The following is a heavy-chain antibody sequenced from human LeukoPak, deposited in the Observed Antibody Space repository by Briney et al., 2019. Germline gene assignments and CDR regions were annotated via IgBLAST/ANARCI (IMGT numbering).Heavy chain of an antibody. J-gene: IGHJ3*02. CDR1: GFTSSSYA. CDR2: ISTNGGRT. V-gene: IGHV3-64*01. CDR3: ARERRGDDAFDI. D-gene: IGHD3-16*01. Sequence: SGGSLRLSCAASGFTSSSYAMHWVRQAPEKGLEYVSTISTNGGRTYYANSVKGRFTISRDNSKNTVYLQMGSLRAEDMAVYYCARERRGDDAFDIWGQGTMVTVSS.